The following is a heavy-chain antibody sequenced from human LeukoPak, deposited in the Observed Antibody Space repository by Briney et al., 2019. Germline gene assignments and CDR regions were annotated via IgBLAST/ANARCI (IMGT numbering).Heavy chain of an antibody. V-gene: IGHV3-21*01. CDR2: ISTSSTYI. D-gene: IGHD4-17*01. CDR3: ARDRRATVTTAAFDY. J-gene: IGHJ4*02. CDR1: GFTFSTYN. Sequence: PGGSLRLSCAASGFTFSTYNTNWVRQAPGKGLEWVSSISTSSTYIYYADSVKGRFTISRDNAENSLYLQMSSLRVEDTAIYYCARDRRATVTTAAFDYWGQGTLVTVSS.